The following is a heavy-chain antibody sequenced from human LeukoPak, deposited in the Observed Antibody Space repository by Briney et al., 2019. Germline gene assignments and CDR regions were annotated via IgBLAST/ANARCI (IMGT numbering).Heavy chain of an antibody. CDR2: VFGSGGSA. V-gene: IGHV3-23*01. Sequence: GGSLRLSCVASGFTFNSYAMYWVRQAPGKGLEWVAGVFGSGGSAHYTDPVEGRFTIFRDNSKNTVYLQMSSLRAEDTAVYYCAKTTVGYSSGRYPGWPIDYWGQGTLVTVSS. CDR1: GFTFNSYA. J-gene: IGHJ4*02. CDR3: AKTTVGYSSGRYPGWPIDY. D-gene: IGHD6-19*01.